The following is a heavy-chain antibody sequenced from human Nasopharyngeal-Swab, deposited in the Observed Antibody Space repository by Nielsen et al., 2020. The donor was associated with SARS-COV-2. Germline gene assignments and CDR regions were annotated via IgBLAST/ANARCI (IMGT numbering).Heavy chain of an antibody. J-gene: IGHJ6*02. Sequence: GGSLRLSCAASGFTFRSYAISWVRQAPGKGLEWVSVISGSDYNTYYADSVKGRFTISRDNSKNTVNLQMNSLRAEDTAIYHCAKDRDSGDDSDDYYHYYGMDVWGQGTTVTVSS. CDR3: AKDRDSGDDSDDYYHYYGMDV. CDR1: GFTFRSYA. CDR2: ISGSDYNT. V-gene: IGHV3-23*01. D-gene: IGHD5-12*01.